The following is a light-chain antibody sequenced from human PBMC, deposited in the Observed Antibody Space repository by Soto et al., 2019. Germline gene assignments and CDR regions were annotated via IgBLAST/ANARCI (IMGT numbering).Light chain of an antibody. V-gene: IGKV1-8*01. J-gene: IGKJ2*01. CDR2: AAS. CDR3: QQDYSYPRVA. Sequence: AIRMTQSPSSFSASTGDRVTITCRASQGISSYLAWYQQKPGKAPKLLIYAASTLQSGVPSRFSGSGSGTDFTLTISCLQSEDFATYDCQQDYSYPRVAFGQGTKLESK. CDR1: QGISSY.